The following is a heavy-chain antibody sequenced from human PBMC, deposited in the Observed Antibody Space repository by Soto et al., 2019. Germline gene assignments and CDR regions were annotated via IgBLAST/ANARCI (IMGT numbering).Heavy chain of an antibody. Sequence: PGGSLRLSCAASGFTFSSYSMNWVRQAPGKGLEWVSSISSSSSYIYYADSVKGRFTISRDNAKNSLYLQMNSLRAEDTAVYYCARDGVGATTYYGYLDYWSQGILVTVSS. CDR3: ARDGVGATTYYGYLDY. V-gene: IGHV3-21*01. J-gene: IGHJ4*02. CDR1: GFTFSSYS. D-gene: IGHD1-26*01. CDR2: ISSSSSYI.